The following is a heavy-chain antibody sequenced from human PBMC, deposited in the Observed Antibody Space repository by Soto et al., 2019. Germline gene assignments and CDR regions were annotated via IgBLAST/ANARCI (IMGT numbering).Heavy chain of an antibody. Sequence: SVKVSCKASGYTFTGYYMLWVRQAPGQGLEWMGWINPNSGGTNYAQKFQGWVTMTRDTSISTAYMELSRLRSDDTAVYYCARSHAAGWFGEDYYMDVWGKGTTVTVSS. CDR1: GYTFTGYY. CDR3: ARSHAAGWFGEDYYMDV. D-gene: IGHD3-10*01. J-gene: IGHJ6*03. V-gene: IGHV1-2*04. CDR2: INPNSGGT.